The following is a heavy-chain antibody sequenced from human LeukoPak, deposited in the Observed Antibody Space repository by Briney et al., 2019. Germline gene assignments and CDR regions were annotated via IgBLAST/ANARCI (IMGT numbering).Heavy chain of an antibody. CDR3: ARTGTALDFDY. CDR2: IYYSGST. J-gene: IGHJ4*02. Sequence: SETLSLTCGVSGGSISSYYWSWIRQPPGKGLEWIGYIYYSGSTNYNPSLKSRVTISVDTSKNQFSLKLSSVTAADTAVYYCARTGTALDFDYWGQGTLVTVSS. D-gene: IGHD1-1*01. V-gene: IGHV4-59*01. CDR1: GGSISSYY.